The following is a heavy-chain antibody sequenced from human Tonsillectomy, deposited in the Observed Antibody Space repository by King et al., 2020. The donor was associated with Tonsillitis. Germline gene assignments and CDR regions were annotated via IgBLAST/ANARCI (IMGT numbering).Heavy chain of an antibody. D-gene: IGHD3-10*01. V-gene: IGHV4-34*01. CDR2: INHSGST. Sequence: VQLQQWGAGLLKPSETLSLTCAVYGGSFSGYYWSWIRQPPGKGLEWIGEINHSGSTNYNPSLKCRVTISVDTSKNQFSLKLSSVTAADTAVYYCARETYYYGSGSQSIDYWGQGTLVTVSS. CDR1: GGSFSGYY. CDR3: ARETYYYGSGSQSIDY. J-gene: IGHJ4*02.